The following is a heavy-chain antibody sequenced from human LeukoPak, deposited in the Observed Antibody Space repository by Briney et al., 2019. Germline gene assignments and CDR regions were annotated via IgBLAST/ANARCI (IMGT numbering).Heavy chain of an antibody. CDR1: GYIFPSYG. CDR3: ARAGIYCSGSSCYDDY. Sequence: ALVKVSCKASGYIFPSYGITWVRQAPGQGLEWMGWISAYNGYTNYAQKLQGRVTMTTDTSTSTAYMDLRSLRSDDTAVYYCARAGIYCSGSSCYDDYWGQGTLVTVSS. CDR2: ISAYNGYT. J-gene: IGHJ4*02. V-gene: IGHV1-18*01. D-gene: IGHD2-2*01.